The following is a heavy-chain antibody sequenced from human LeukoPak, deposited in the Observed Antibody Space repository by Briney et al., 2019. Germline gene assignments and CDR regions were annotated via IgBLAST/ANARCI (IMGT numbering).Heavy chain of an antibody. V-gene: IGHV4-34*01. Sequence: SETLSLTCAVYGGSFSGYYWSWIRQPPGKGLEWIGEINHSGSTNYNPSLKSRVTISVDTSKNQFSLKLSSVTAADTAVYYSARDRVPGIAAAVLDYWGQGTLVTVSS. CDR2: INHSGST. J-gene: IGHJ4*02. D-gene: IGHD6-25*01. CDR1: GGSFSGYY. CDR3: ARDRVPGIAAAVLDY.